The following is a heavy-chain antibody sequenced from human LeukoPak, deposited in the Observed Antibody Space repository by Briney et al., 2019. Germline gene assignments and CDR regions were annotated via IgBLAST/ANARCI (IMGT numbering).Heavy chain of an antibody. J-gene: IGHJ5*02. V-gene: IGHV1-69*01. CDR1: GGTFSSYA. D-gene: IGHD4-17*01. CDR3: ARDHYGEPNNWFDP. CDR2: IIPIFGTA. Sequence: SVKVSCEASGGTFSSYAISWVRQAPGQGLEWMGGIIPIFGTANYAQKFQGRVTITADESTSTAYMELSSLRSEDTAVYYCARDHYGEPNNWFDPWGQGTLVTVSS.